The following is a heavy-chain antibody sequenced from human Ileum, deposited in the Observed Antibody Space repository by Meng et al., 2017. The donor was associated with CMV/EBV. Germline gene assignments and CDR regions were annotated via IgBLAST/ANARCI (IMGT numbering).Heavy chain of an antibody. CDR1: GFTFSNCW. CDR2: IKQDGSGK. J-gene: IGHJ4*02. D-gene: IGHD6-13*01. CDR3: ATSRTFDY. Sequence: GESLKISCAASGFTFSNCWMNWVRQSPGKGLEWVANIKQDGSGKYYVDSVKGRFTISRDNAKNSLYLQMNSLRAEDTAVYYCATSRTFDYWGQGTLVTVSS. V-gene: IGHV3-7*01.